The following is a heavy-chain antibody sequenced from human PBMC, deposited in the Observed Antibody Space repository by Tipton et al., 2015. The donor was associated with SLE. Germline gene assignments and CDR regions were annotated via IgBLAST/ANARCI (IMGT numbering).Heavy chain of an antibody. D-gene: IGHD3-3*01. CDR1: GGSISSGSYY. J-gene: IGHJ4*02. V-gene: IGHV4-61*02. Sequence: TLSLTCTVSGGSISSGSYYWSWIRQPAGKGLEWIGRIYTSGSTNYNPSLKSRVTISVDTSKNNFSLKLSSVTAADTAVYYCASYDSLGYWGQGTLVTVSS. CDR3: ASYDSLGY. CDR2: IYTSGST.